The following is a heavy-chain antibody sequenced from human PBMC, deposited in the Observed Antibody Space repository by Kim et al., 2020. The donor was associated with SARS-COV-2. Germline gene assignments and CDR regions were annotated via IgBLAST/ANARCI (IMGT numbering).Heavy chain of an antibody. CDR3: AGEMREYSCGWFDFDY. V-gene: IGHV3-30*01. D-gene: IGHD6-19*01. J-gene: IGHJ4*02. Sequence: ALKGRFTISRDNSKNTLYLQRNSLRAEDTAVYYCAGEMREYSCGWFDFDYWGQGTLVTVSS.